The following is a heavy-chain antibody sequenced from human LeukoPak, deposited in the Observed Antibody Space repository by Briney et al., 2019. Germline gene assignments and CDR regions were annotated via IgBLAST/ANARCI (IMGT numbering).Heavy chain of an antibody. CDR1: GFTFSRYC. Sequence: GGSRRLSCAASGFTFSRYCRHWVRQAPGKGLEWVSRINPDGSTTTYADSVKERFTISRDNAKNTVYLQEQSLRAEDTAVYYCAREGPYYYDSSGSHDYWGQGTLVTVSS. CDR2: INPDGSTT. J-gene: IGHJ4*02. V-gene: IGHV3-74*01. CDR3: AREGPYYYDSSGSHDY. D-gene: IGHD3-22*01.